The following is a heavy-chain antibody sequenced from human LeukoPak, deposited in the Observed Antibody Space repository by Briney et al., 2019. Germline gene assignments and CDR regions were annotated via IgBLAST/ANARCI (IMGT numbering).Heavy chain of an antibody. J-gene: IGHJ1*01. CDR3: ASRAYGGNSPEYFQH. V-gene: IGHV3-23*01. Sequence: GGSLRVSCAASGFTFSSYAMSWVRQAPGKGLEWVSATSGSGGSTYYADSVEGRFTISRDNSKNTLYLQMNSLRAEDTAVYYCASRAYGGNSPEYFQHWGHGKMVTVSS. CDR1: GFTFSSYA. D-gene: IGHD4-23*01. CDR2: TSGSGGST.